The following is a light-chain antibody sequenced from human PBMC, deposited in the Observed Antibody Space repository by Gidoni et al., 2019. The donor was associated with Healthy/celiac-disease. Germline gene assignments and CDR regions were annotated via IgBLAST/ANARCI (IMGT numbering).Light chain of an antibody. V-gene: IGKV1-33*01. J-gene: IGKJ2*01. CDR3: QQYDNFPYT. CDR2: DAS. Sequence: DIQMTQSPSSLSASVGDRVTITCQASQDISNYLNWYQQKPGKAPKPLIYDASNLETGVPSRFSGSGSGTDFTFTISSLQPEDIATYYCQQYDNFPYTFGQGTKLEIK. CDR1: QDISNY.